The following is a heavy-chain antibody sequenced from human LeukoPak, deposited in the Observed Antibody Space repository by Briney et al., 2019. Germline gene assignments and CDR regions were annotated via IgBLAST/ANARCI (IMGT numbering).Heavy chain of an antibody. CDR2: IKSKTDGGTT. V-gene: IGHV3-15*01. D-gene: IGHD1-1*01. Sequence: GGSLRLSCAPSGFTVSNHYMSWVRQAPGKGLEWIGRIKSKTDGGTTDYAAPVKGRFTISRDDSENTLYLQMNSLKTEDTAVYFCTTETNWYFDLWGRGTLVTVSS. CDR1: GFTVSNHY. J-gene: IGHJ2*01. CDR3: TTETNWYFDL.